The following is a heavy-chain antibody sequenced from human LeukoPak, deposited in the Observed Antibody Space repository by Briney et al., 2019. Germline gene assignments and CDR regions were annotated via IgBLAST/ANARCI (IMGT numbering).Heavy chain of an antibody. V-gene: IGHV4-34*01. D-gene: IGHD2-2*01. CDR1: GGSFSGYY. CDR3: ASMRKGVVPAAADY. J-gene: IGHJ4*02. CDR2: INHSGST. Sequence: SETLSLTCAVYGGSFSGYYWSWIRQPPGKGLEWNGEINHSGSTNYNPSLKSRVTISVDTSKNQFSLKLSSVTAADTAVYYCASMRKGVVPAAADYWGQGTLVTVSS.